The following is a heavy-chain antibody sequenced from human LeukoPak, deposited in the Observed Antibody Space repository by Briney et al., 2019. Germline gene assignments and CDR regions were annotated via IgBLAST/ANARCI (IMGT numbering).Heavy chain of an antibody. V-gene: IGHV4-59*11. CDR3: ASLAWSGYYTASSYYYYYMDV. CDR2: IYYSGST. D-gene: IGHD3-3*01. Sequence: SETLPLTCTVSGGSISSHYWSWIRQPPGKGLEWIGYIYYSGSTNYNPSLKSRVTISVDTSKNQFSLKLSSVTAADTAVYYCASLAWSGYYTASSYYYYYMDVWGKGTTVTVSS. J-gene: IGHJ6*03. CDR1: GGSISSHY.